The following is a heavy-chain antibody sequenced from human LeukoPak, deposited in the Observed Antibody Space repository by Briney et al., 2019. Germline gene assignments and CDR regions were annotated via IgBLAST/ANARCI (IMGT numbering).Heavy chain of an antibody. D-gene: IGHD5-18*01. CDR2: IYSGGSP. Sequence: GGSLRLSCAASGFTVSSNYMNWVRQAPGKGLEWVSVIYSGGSPYYADSVKGRFSISRDNSKNTLYLQMSSLRAEDTAVYYCVREGYSYGPFDYWGQGTLVTVSS. V-gene: IGHV3-53*01. CDR1: GFTVSSNY. CDR3: VREGYSYGPFDY. J-gene: IGHJ4*02.